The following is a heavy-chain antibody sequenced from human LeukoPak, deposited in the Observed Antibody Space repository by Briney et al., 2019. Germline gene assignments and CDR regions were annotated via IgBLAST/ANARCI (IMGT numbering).Heavy chain of an antibody. CDR3: ARARGGSGSYGHFDS. V-gene: IGHV4-4*07. D-gene: IGHD1-26*01. J-gene: IGHJ4*02. Sequence: SETLSPTCTVSGDSISGYYWTWIRQPAGKGLEWIGRIYTSGSTNYNPSLKSRVTMSVDTSKNQFSLKMSSLTAADTAMYYCARARGGSGSYGHFDSWGQGILVTVSS. CDR2: IYTSGST. CDR1: GDSISGYY.